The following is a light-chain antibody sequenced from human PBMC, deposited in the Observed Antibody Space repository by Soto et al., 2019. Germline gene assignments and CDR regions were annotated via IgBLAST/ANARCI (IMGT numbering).Light chain of an antibody. Sequence: EIVLTQSPDTLSLSPGERATLSCRASQRITSTFLAWYQQKPGQAPRLLIYGASSRATGIPDRFTGSGSGTDFTLTISRLEPEDFAVYYGQQHGSSLALTFGGGTKVEI. CDR2: GAS. CDR3: QQHGSSLALT. V-gene: IGKV3-20*01. J-gene: IGKJ4*01. CDR1: QRITSTF.